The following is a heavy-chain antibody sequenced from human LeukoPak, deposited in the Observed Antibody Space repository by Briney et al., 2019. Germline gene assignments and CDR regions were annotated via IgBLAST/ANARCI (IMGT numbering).Heavy chain of an antibody. CDR3: ARSPMSSPFDY. CDR1: GYTFTSYG. J-gene: IGHJ4*02. Sequence: GASVKVSRKASGYTFTSYGISWVRQAPGQGLEWMGWINPNSGGTNYAQKFQGRVTMTRDTSISTAYMELSRLRSDDTAVYYRARSPMSSPFDYWGQGTLVTVSS. V-gene: IGHV1-2*02. CDR2: INPNSGGT. D-gene: IGHD3-22*01.